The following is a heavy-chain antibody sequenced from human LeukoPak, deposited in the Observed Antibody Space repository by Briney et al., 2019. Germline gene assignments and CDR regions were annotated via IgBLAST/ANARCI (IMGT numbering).Heavy chain of an antibody. CDR3: ARAPYYYDSSGES. V-gene: IGHV5-10-1*01. J-gene: IGHJ4*02. D-gene: IGHD3-22*01. Sequence: GESLKISCKGSGYSFTSYWIGWVRQMPGKGLEWMGRIDPSDSYTNYSPSFQGHVTISADKSISTAYLQWSSLKASDTAMYYCARAPYYYDSSGESWGQGTLVTVSS. CDR1: GYSFTSYW. CDR2: IDPSDSYT.